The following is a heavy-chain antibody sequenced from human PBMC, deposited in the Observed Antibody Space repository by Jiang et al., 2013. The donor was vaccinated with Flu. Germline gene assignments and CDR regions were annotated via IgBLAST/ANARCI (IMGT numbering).Heavy chain of an antibody. CDR1: GYSISSGYY. CDR3: ASHLGYCSGGSCYVFDY. Sequence: VSGYSISSGYYWGWIRQPPGKGLEWIGSIYHSGNTYYNPSLKSRVTISVDTSKNQFSLKLSSVTAADTAVYYCASHLGYCSGGSCYVFDYSGQGTLVTVSS. V-gene: IGHV4-38-2*01. CDR2: IYHSGNT. D-gene: IGHD2-15*01. J-gene: IGHJ4*02.